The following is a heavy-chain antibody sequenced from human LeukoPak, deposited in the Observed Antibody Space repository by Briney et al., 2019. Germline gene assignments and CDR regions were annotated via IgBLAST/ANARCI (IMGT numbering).Heavy chain of an antibody. CDR2: IWHDGSSK. CDR1: GFIFSRYG. CDR3: AKDAQRGFDYSNSLEY. D-gene: IGHD4-11*01. J-gene: IGHJ4*02. V-gene: IGHV3-33*06. Sequence: PGRSLRLSCAASGFIFSRYGMHWVRQAPGKGLEWVAVIWHDGSSKYYADSVKGRFTIPRDNSENTVYLQMNSLRAEDTAVYYCAKDAQRGFDYSNSLEYWGQGDLVTVSS.